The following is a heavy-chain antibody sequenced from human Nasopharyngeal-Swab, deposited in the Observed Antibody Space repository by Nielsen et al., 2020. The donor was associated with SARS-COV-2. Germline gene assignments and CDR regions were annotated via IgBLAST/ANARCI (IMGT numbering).Heavy chain of an antibody. Sequence: ASVKVSCKASGYILTGYTMNWVRQAPGQGLEWMGWINTNTGNPTYAQGSTGRFVFSLDTSVSTAYLQISSLKAEDTAVYYCASDYRGVIGWGQGTLVTVSS. J-gene: IGHJ4*02. CDR1: GYILTGYT. CDR3: ASDYRGVIG. V-gene: IGHV7-4-1*02. CDR2: INTNTGNP. D-gene: IGHD3-10*01.